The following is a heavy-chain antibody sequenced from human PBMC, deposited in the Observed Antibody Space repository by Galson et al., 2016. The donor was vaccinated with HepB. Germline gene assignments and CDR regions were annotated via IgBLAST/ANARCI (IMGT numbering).Heavy chain of an antibody. D-gene: IGHD1-14*01. CDR2: IRSDTYGGTT. V-gene: IGHV3-49*03. Sequence: SLRLSCAASGFTFRDYAIGWFRQAPGKGLEWVGLIRSDTYGGTTEYAASVKDRFVISRDDSRNIAYLQMNSLKTEDTAVYYCARDPPTPGPSDAFDIWGHGTVVTVSS. CDR1: GFTFRDYA. CDR3: ARDPPTPGPSDAFDI. J-gene: IGHJ3*02.